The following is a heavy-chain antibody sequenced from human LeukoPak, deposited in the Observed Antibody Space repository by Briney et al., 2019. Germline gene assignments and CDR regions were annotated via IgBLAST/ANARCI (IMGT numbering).Heavy chain of an antibody. Sequence: SETLSLICTVSGGSISSYYWSWIRQPPGKGLEWIGYIYYSGSTNYNPSLKSRVTISVDTSKNQFSLKLSSVTAADTAVYYCARGYLAPYYFDYWGQGTLVTVSS. V-gene: IGHV4-59*01. CDR2: IYYSGST. CDR3: ARGYLAPYYFDY. J-gene: IGHJ4*02. CDR1: GGSISSYY. D-gene: IGHD3-16*02.